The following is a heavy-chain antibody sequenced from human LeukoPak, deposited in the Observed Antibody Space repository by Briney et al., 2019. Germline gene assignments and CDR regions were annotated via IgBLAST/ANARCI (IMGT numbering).Heavy chain of an antibody. V-gene: IGHV3-73*01. J-gene: IGHJ4*02. CDR3: TRNWDYSDFFDY. Sequence: GGSLRLSCAASGFTFSASPMHWVRQTSGKGGEGVGRIRSKANTYATAYAASVKGRFTISRDESKNTAYLEMNSLKIEDTAVYYCTRNWDYSDFFDYWGQGTLVTVSS. CDR2: IRSKANTYAT. D-gene: IGHD4-11*01. CDR1: GFTFSASP.